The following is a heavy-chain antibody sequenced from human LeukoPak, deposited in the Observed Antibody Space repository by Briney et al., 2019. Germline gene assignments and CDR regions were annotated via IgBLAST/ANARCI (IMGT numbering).Heavy chain of an antibody. CDR2: IFYSGIT. V-gene: IGHV4-39*07. CDR3: ARESDIALMLYKSWFDP. CDR1: GGCISSSPYY. J-gene: IGHJ5*02. Sequence: SETLSLTCSVSGGCISSSPYYWGGIRQPPGKGLEWIGSIFYSGITYYNPSLKSRVTISLATSKNQFSLSLSSVTDADTAVFYCARESDIALMLYKSWFDPWGQGTLVTVSS. D-gene: IGHD2-8*01.